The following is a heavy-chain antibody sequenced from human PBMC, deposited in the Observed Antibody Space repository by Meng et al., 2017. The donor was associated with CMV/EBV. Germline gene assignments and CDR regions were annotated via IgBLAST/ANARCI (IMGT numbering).Heavy chain of an antibody. CDR2: IYWNDDK. V-gene: IGHV2-5*01. J-gene: IGHJ5*02. CDR1: GFSLSTSGVG. CDR3: AHRITISPVFDP. D-gene: IGHD3-9*01. Sequence: SGPTLVKPTQTLTLTCTFSGFSLSTSGVGVGWIRQPPGKALEWLALIYWNDDKRYSPSLKSRLTITKDTSKNQVVLTMTNMDPVDTARYYCAHRITISPVFDPWGQGTLVTVSS.